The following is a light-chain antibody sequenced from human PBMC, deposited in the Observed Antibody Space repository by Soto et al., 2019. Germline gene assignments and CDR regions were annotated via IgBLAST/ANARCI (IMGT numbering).Light chain of an antibody. CDR1: QRIDIW. V-gene: IGKV1-5*01. CDR3: QQHKSYPVT. J-gene: IGKJ4*01. Sequence: GDRVTITCLASQRIDIWLSWYQQKPGKAPNLLIYDASNLKTGVPSRFSGAGSGTEFTLTISSLQPDDFASYYCQQHKSYPVTFGGGTKVDIK. CDR2: DAS.